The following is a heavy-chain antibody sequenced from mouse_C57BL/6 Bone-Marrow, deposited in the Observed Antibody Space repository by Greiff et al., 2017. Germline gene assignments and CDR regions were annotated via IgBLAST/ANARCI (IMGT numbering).Heavy chain of an antibody. V-gene: IGHV1-81*01. D-gene: IGHD4-1*01. CDR2: IYPRSGNT. Sequence: QVQLKESGAELARPGASVKLSCKASGYTFTSYGISWVKQRTGQGLEWIGEIYPRSGNTYYNEKFKGKATLTADKSSSTAYMELRSLTSEDSAVYFCARYWDPYYFDYWGQGTTLTVSS. CDR1: GYTFTSYG. J-gene: IGHJ2*01. CDR3: ARYWDPYYFDY.